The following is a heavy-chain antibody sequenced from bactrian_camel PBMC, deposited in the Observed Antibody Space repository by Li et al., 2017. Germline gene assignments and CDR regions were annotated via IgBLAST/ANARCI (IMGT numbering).Heavy chain of an antibody. D-gene: IGHD2*01. J-gene: IGHJ4*01. Sequence: HVQLVESGGGSVHSGGSLRLACKASGNTYSYNCMGWVRQRPGKEREGVASIWTYDGRTSFADSVKGRFTIARDNAKNTLFLELNRLKTEDTAMYYCAALPSIPGSRLAYWGQGTQVTVS. V-gene: IGHV3S54*01. CDR3: AALPSIPGSRLAY. CDR1: GNTYSYNC. CDR2: IWTYDGRT.